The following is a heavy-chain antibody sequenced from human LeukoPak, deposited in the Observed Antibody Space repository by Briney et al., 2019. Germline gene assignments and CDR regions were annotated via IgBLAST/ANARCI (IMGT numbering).Heavy chain of an antibody. CDR3: ARDGGRIGGSSGGFDY. Sequence: PGGSLRLSCAASGFTFSSYAMHWVRQAPGKGLEWVAVISYDGSNKYYADSVKGRFTTSRDNSKNTLYLQMNSLRAEDTAVYYCARDGGRIGGSSGGFDYWGQGTLVTVSS. J-gene: IGHJ4*02. CDR2: ISYDGSNK. V-gene: IGHV3-30*01. D-gene: IGHD6-6*01. CDR1: GFTFSSYA.